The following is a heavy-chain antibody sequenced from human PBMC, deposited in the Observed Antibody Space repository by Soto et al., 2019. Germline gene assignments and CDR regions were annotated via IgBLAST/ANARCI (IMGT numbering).Heavy chain of an antibody. CDR1: GFTFSSYA. CDR3: ARDPLWGTAMVLWYFDL. V-gene: IGHV3-30-3*01. CDR2: ISYDGSNK. Sequence: QVQLVESGGGVVQPGRSLRLSCAASGFTFSSYAMHWFRQAPGQGLEWVAVISYDGSNKYYADSVKGRFTISRDNSKNTLFLQMNSRRAEYTAVYYCARDPLWGTAMVLWYFDLWGRGTLVTVSS. J-gene: IGHJ2*01. D-gene: IGHD5-18*01.